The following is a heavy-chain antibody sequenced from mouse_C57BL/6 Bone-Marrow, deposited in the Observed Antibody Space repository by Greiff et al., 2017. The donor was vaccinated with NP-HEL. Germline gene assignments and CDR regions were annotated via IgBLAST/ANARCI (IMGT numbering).Heavy chain of an antibody. V-gene: IGHV3-6*01. CDR2: ISYDGSN. J-gene: IGHJ1*03. CDR3: ARDRYYYGSSHWYFDV. D-gene: IGHD1-1*01. Sequence: VQLKESGPGLVKPSQSLSLTCSVTGYSITSGYYWNWIRQFPGNKLEWMGYISYDGSNNSNPSLKNRISITRDTSKNQFFLKLNSVTTEDTATYYCARDRYYYGSSHWYFDVWGTGTTVTVSS. CDR1: GYSITSGYY.